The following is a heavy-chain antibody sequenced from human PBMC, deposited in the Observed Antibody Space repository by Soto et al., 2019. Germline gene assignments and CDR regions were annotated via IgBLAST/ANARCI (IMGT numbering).Heavy chain of an antibody. CDR3: AGGFAEGYVKY. CDR1: DGSISSNDYY. Sequence: QVQLQQPGPGLVKPSQTLSLTCTVSDGSISSNDYYWSWIRPLPGKGLEWIGYIHYTGNSYYNPSLKSRLDISISTSENQFSLKLYSVTAADTAVYYCAGGFAEGYVKYWGKGSLVTVSS. CDR2: IHYTGNS. V-gene: IGHV4-31*03. D-gene: IGHD3-10*02. J-gene: IGHJ4*02.